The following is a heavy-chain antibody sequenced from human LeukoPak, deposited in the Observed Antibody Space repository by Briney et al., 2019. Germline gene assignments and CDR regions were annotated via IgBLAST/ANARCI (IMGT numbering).Heavy chain of an antibody. J-gene: IGHJ4*02. CDR3: ARDESDYYDSSGYFDY. D-gene: IGHD3-22*01. CDR2: IYYSGST. V-gene: IGHV4-59*01. Sequence: PSETLSLTCTVSGGSISSYYWSWIRQPPGKGLEWIGYIYYSGSTNYNPSLKSRVTISVDTSKNQFSLKLSSVTAADTVVYYCARDESDYYDSSGYFDYWGQGTLVTVSS. CDR1: GGSISSYY.